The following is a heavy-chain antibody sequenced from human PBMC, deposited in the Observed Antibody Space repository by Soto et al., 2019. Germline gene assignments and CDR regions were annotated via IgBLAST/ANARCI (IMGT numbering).Heavy chain of an antibody. CDR3: AKDSPSYTTSPFYFDS. Sequence: VGSLILSCAAFGFDFNKYAMTWVRQAPGKGLQWVSSITSNGDSTYYADSVKGRFTTSRDNSKNTLYLQMSSLRADDTAVFYCAKDSPSYTTSPFYFDSWGQGTLVTVSS. J-gene: IGHJ4*02. D-gene: IGHD2-2*02. CDR2: ITSNGDST. CDR1: GFDFNKYA. V-gene: IGHV3-23*01.